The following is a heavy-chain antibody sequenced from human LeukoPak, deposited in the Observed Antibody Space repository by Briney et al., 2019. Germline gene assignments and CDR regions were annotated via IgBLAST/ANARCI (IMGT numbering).Heavy chain of an antibody. D-gene: IGHD5/OR15-5a*01. CDR1: GVSFSGYY. CDR3: ARGARDIVSFDP. J-gene: IGHJ5*02. CDR2: INHSGST. V-gene: IGHV4-34*01. Sequence: SETLSLTCAVYGVSFSGYYWSWIRQPPGKGLEWIGEINHSGSTNYNPSLKSRVTISVDTSKNQFSLKLSSVTAADTAVYYCARGARDIVSFDPWGQGTLVTVSS.